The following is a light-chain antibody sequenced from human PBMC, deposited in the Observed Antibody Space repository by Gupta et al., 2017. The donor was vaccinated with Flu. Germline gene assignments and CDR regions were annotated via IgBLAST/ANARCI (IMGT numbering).Light chain of an antibody. CDR3: HQYVSFPRT. CDR2: AGS. CDR1: HDISGF. J-gene: IGKJ4*01. Sequence: PSSLSASIGDRVTITCRASHDISGFLAWYQQKPGKAPKFLIYAGSTMQSGIPSRFSGSGSGTDFNLIISGLQSEDFATYYCHQYVSFPRTFGRGTKVEIK. V-gene: IGKV1-8*01.